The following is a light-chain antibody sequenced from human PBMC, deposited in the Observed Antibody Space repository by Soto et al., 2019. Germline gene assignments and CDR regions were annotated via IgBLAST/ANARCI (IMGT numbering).Light chain of an antibody. Sequence: QSVLTQPPSVSATPGQRVTISCSGSRSNIGTYYVYWYQQLPGTAPKVLIYRNNQRPSGVPDRFSGSKSGTSASLAISGLRSEDESDYYCAAWDDSLSGHVVFGGGTKLTVL. CDR3: AAWDDSLSGHVV. V-gene: IGLV1-47*01. J-gene: IGLJ2*01. CDR1: RSNIGTYY. CDR2: RNN.